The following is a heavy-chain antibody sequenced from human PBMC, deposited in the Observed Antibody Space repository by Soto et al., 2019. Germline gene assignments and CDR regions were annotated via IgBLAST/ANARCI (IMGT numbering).Heavy chain of an antibody. D-gene: IGHD4-17*01. Sequence: NPSETLSLTCTVSGGSISSSSYYWGWIRQPPGKGLEWIGSIYYSGSTYYNPSLKSRVTISVDTSKNQFSLKLSSVTAADTAVYYCARQWGGDYVFTYYYYYMDVWGKGTTVTVSS. CDR3: ARQWGGDYVFTYYYYYMDV. CDR2: IYYSGST. V-gene: IGHV4-39*01. J-gene: IGHJ6*03. CDR1: GGSISSSSYY.